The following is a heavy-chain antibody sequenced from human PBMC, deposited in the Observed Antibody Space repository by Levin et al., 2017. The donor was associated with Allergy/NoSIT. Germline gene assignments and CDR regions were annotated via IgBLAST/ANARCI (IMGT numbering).Heavy chain of an antibody. J-gene: IGHJ5*02. Sequence: GESLKISCAASGFTFSTYWMHWVRQAPGKGLVWVSRIHTDGSDTNYADSVKGRFTISRDSAKSTLYLPMSSLRAEDTAGYYCARGLYVSSYYSIGAWGQGTLVTVSS. V-gene: IGHV3-74*01. D-gene: IGHD3-10*01. CDR3: ARGLYVSSYYSIGA. CDR2: IHTDGSDT. CDR1: GFTFSTYW.